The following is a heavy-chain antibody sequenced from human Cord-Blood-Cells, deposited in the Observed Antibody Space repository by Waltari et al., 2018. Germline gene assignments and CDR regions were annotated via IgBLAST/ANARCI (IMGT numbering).Heavy chain of an antibody. J-gene: IGHJ4*02. D-gene: IGHD3-9*01. Sequence: EVQLLESGGGLVQPGGSSRLSCAASGFTFSSVAMRRGRQAPGKGLEWVSAISGSGGSTYYADSVKGRFTISRDNSKNTLYLQMNSLRAEDTAVYYCAKETGYDILTGYYIDYWGQGTLVTVSS. CDR1: GFTFSSVA. CDR2: ISGSGGST. V-gene: IGHV3-23*01. CDR3: AKETGYDILTGYYIDY.